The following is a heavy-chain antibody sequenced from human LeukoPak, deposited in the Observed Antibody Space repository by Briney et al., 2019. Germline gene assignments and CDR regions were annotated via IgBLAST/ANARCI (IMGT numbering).Heavy chain of an antibody. CDR1: GFSFNDAW. V-gene: IGHV3-11*06. CDR2: ISSSSSYT. J-gene: IGHJ4*02. Sequence: GGSLRLSCAASGFSFNDAWMSWVRQAPGKGLEWVSYISSSSSYTNYADSVKGRFTISRDNAKNSLYLQMNSLRAEDTAVYYCARARFGDYYFDYWGQGTLVTVSS. D-gene: IGHD2-21*02. CDR3: ARARFGDYYFDY.